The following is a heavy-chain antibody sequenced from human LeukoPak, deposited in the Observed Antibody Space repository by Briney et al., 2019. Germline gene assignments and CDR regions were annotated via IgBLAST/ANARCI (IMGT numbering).Heavy chain of an antibody. D-gene: IGHD6-13*01. J-gene: IGHJ4*02. CDR3: ARGTLKAAATDFDY. CDR2: INWNGGST. V-gene: IGHV3-20*04. Sequence: SGGSLRLSCAASGFTFDDYGMSWVRQAPGKGLEWVSGINWNGGSTGYADSVKGRFTISRDSAKNSLYLQMNSLRAEDTALYYCARGTLKAAATDFDYWGQGTLVTVSS. CDR1: GFTFDDYG.